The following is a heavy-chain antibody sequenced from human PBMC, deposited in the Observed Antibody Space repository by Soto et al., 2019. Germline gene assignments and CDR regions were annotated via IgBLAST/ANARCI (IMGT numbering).Heavy chain of an antibody. J-gene: IGHJ4*02. CDR1: GGSISSYY. CDR3: AQETTKAYDYVWGSSPDY. CDR2: IYYSGST. D-gene: IGHD3-16*01. V-gene: IGHV4-59*01. Sequence: PSETLSLTCTVSGGSISSYYWSWIRQPPGKGLEWIGYIYYSGSTNCNPSLKSRVTITKDTSKNQVVLTMTNMDPVDTATYYCAQETTKAYDYVWGSSPDYWGQGTLVTVSS.